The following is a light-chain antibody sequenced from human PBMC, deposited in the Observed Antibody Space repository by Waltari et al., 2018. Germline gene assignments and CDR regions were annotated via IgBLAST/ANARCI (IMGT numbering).Light chain of an antibody. Sequence: EIVMTQSPATLSASPGERATLSCRASQSVSNKLAWYQHKPGQAPTLLIQDASTRATGIPARFSGSGSGTEFTLTITSLQSEDSAVYYCQQYNEWRTFGQGTKVEIK. CDR3: QQYNEWRT. V-gene: IGKV3-15*01. CDR1: QSVSNK. J-gene: IGKJ1*01. CDR2: DAS.